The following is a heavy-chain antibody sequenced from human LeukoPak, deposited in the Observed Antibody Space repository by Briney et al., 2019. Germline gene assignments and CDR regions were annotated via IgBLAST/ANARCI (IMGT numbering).Heavy chain of an antibody. Sequence: GGSLRLSCAASGFTFSSYAMHWVRQAPGKGLEWVAVISYDGSNKYYADSVKGRFTISRDNSKNTLYLQMNSLRAEDTAVYYCARVISTMVRGVISPWEAFDYWGQGTLVTVSS. V-gene: IGHV3-30-3*01. CDR2: ISYDGSNK. CDR3: ARVISTMVRGVISPWEAFDY. CDR1: GFTFSSYA. D-gene: IGHD3-10*01. J-gene: IGHJ4*02.